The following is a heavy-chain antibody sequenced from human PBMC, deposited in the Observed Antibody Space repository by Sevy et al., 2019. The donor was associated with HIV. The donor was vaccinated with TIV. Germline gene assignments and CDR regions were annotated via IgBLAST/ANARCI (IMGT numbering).Heavy chain of an antibody. CDR3: ARGTRGVVDS. J-gene: IGHJ4*02. D-gene: IGHD3-10*01. Sequence: GGSLRLSCAASGFTSNNFWLHWVRQAPGKGLVWVSRINSDGESTGYADFVKGRFTISRDNAKNTAYLQMNSLRADYTAIYYCARGTRGVVDSWGQGTLVTVSS. CDR1: GFTSNNFW. V-gene: IGHV3-74*01. CDR2: INSDGEST.